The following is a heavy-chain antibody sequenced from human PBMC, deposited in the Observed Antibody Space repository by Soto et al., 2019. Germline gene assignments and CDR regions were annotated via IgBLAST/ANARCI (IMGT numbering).Heavy chain of an antibody. J-gene: IGHJ6*02. CDR1: GYSISSGYY. Sequence: PSETLSLTCAVSGYSISSGYYWGWIRQPPGXGLEWIGSIYHSGSTYYNPSLKSRVTISVDTSKNQFSLKLSSVTAADTAVYYCARDNIRAEVFGVVIYDYYYGMDVWGQGTTVTVSS. CDR2: IYHSGST. CDR3: ARDNIRAEVFGVVIYDYYYGMDV. V-gene: IGHV4-38-2*02. D-gene: IGHD3-3*01.